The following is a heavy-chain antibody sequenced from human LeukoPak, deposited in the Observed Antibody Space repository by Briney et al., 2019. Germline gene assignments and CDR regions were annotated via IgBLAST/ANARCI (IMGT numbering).Heavy chain of an antibody. CDR3: TREGYDRSGYFLDF. D-gene: IGHD3-22*01. V-gene: IGHV4-59*12. Sequence: SETLSLTCSVSSGSMTDSCWSWFRQAPGKGFEWLGFIYPDGRIEYSPSLRRRVTFSVATSKLEATVRLSSVTASDTAVYYCTREGYDRSGYFLDFWGQGTLVTVSS. J-gene: IGHJ4*02. CDR1: SGSMTDSC. CDR2: IYPDGRI.